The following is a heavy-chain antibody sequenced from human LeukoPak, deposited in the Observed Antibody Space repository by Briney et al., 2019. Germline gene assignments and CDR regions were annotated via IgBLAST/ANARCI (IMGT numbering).Heavy chain of an antibody. CDR3: ARNYYGSGSYYNSFDY. V-gene: IGHV6-1*01. CDR2: TYYNSKWYT. CDR1: GDSVSINSAA. J-gene: IGHJ4*02. Sequence: SPTLSLTFAISGDSVSINSAAWSWIRQSPSKGLEWLGRTYYNSKWYTDYALSVKSRITINPDTSKNQFSLQLNSVTPEDTAVYYCARNYYGSGSYYNSFDYWGQGILVTVSS. D-gene: IGHD3-10*01.